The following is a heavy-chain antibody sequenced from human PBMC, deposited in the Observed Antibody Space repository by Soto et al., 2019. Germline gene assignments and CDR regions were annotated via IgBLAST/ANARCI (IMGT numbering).Heavy chain of an antibody. J-gene: IGHJ4*02. D-gene: IGHD2-15*01. Sequence: GGSLRLSCAASGFTFSSYAMGWVRQGPGKGLEWVAVVSIGASTHYADSVRGRFTISRDNSKNTLSMQMNSLTAEDTAVYLCARRRGAGEHFDYWGQGALVTVSS. CDR1: GFTFSSYA. CDR3: ARRRGAGEHFDY. V-gene: IGHV3-23*01. CDR2: VSIGAST.